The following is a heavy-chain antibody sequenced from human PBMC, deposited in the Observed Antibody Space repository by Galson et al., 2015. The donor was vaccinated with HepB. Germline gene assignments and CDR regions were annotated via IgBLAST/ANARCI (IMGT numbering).Heavy chain of an antibody. CDR1: GYTFTSYG. D-gene: IGHD3-3*01. V-gene: IGHV1-18*01. J-gene: IGHJ5*02. CDR3: ARAAITIFGVVIIPRFGFDP. Sequence: SVKVSCKASGYTFTSYGISWVRQAPGQGLEWMGWISAYNGNTNYAQKLQGRVTMTTDTSTSTAYMELRSLRSDDTAVYYCARAAITIFGVVIIPRFGFDPWGQGTLVTVSS. CDR2: ISAYNGNT.